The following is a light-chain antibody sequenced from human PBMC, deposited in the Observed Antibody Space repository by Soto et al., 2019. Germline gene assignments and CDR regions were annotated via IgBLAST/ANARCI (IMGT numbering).Light chain of an antibody. Sequence: QSALTQPASVSGSPGQSITISCAGSNSGVGAYNYVSWYQQHPGKAPKLIIFDVSNRPSGVSDRFSASKSGNTASLTISGLQAEDEADYYCSSFTTSATLVFGGGTKVTVL. CDR2: DVS. V-gene: IGLV2-14*03. CDR3: SSFTTSATLV. CDR1: NSGVGAYNY. J-gene: IGLJ3*02.